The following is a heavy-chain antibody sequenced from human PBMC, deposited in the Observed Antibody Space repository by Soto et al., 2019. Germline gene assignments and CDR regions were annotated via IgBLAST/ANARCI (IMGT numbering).Heavy chain of an antibody. CDR1: GGTFSSYA. CDR2: IIPIFGAA. V-gene: IGHV1-69*13. CDR3: AGRGGFYYGSGSYLGAFDI. D-gene: IGHD3-10*01. Sequence: SVKVSCKASGGTFSSYAISRVRQAPGQGLEWMGGIIPIFGAANYAQKFQGRVTITADESTSTAYMELSSLRSEDTAVYYCAGRGGFYYGSGSYLGAFDIWGQGTMVTVSS. J-gene: IGHJ3*02.